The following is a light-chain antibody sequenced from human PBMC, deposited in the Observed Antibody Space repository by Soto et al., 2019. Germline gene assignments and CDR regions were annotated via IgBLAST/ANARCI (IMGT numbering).Light chain of an antibody. CDR1: QSVLYSSNNKNY. CDR2: WSS. Sequence: DIVMTQSPDSLAVSLGERATIKCKSSQSVLYSSNNKNYLAWYQQKPGQPPKLLIYWSSTRESGVPDRFSGSGSGTDSTLTISSLQAEDVAVYYCQQYYSTPLTFGGGTKVEIK. V-gene: IGKV4-1*01. J-gene: IGKJ4*01. CDR3: QQYYSTPLT.